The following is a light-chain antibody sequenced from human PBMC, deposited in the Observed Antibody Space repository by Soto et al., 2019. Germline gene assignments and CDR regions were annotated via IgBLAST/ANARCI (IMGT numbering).Light chain of an antibody. Sequence: EIVVTQSPATLSVSPGERATLSCRASQSVSSNLAWYQQQPGQAPRLLMYGASNRATGIPARFSGSGSGTEFTLTISSLQSEDFAVYYCQQYNNWPPWTFGQGTKVEIK. V-gene: IGKV3-15*01. CDR2: GAS. CDR3: QQYNNWPPWT. CDR1: QSVSSN. J-gene: IGKJ1*01.